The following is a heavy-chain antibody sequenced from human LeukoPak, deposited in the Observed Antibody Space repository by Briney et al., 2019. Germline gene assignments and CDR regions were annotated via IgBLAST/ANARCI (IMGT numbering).Heavy chain of an antibody. CDR1: GGSSSGYY. J-gene: IGHJ1*01. V-gene: IGHV4-34*01. CDR3: ARGPRYCSGGSCYHFQH. Sequence: SETLSLTCAVYGGSSSGYYWSWIRQPPGKGLEWIGEINHSGSTNYNPSLKSRVTISVDTSKNQFSLKLSSVTAADTAVYYCARGPRYCSGGSCYHFQHWGQGTLVTVSS. D-gene: IGHD2-15*01. CDR2: INHSGST.